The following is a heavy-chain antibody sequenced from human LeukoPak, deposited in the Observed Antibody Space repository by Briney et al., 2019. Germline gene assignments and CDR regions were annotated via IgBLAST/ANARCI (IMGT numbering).Heavy chain of an antibody. D-gene: IGHD3-9*01. CDR1: GFIFSHHG. CDR2: ISSSGSTI. V-gene: IGHV3-48*04. CDR3: ATFPPLRYFDWIK. Sequence: PGGSLRLSCATSGFIFSHHGMNWVRQAPGKGLEWVSYISSSGSTIYYADSVKGRFTISRDNAKNSLYLQMNSLRAEDTAVYYCATFPPLRYFDWIKWGQGTLVTVSS. J-gene: IGHJ4*02.